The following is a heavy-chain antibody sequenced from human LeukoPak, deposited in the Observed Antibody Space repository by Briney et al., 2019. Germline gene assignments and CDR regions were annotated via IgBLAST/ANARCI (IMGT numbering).Heavy chain of an antibody. Sequence: PGGSLRLSCTASGFPFIDYSMNWVRQAPGKGLEWISYIGISSGNTKYADSVKGRFTISADNAKNSLYLQMNSLRVEDTAVYYCARDHSYAFDSWGQGTLVSVSS. D-gene: IGHD5-18*01. J-gene: IGHJ4*02. CDR1: GFPFIDYS. V-gene: IGHV3-48*04. CDR3: ARDHSYAFDS. CDR2: IGISSGNT.